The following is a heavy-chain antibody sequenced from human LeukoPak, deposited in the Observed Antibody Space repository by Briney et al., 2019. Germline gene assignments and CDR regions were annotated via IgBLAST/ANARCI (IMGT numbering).Heavy chain of an antibody. J-gene: IGHJ3*02. CDR1: GFTFSSYA. Sequence: GGSLRLSCAASGFTFSSYAMSWVRQAPGKGLGWVSAISGSGGSTYYADSVKGRFTISRDNSKNTLYLQMNSLRAEDTAVYYCAKPRVEYSSSPDAFDIWGQGTMVTVSS. CDR3: AKPRVEYSSSPDAFDI. CDR2: ISGSGGST. V-gene: IGHV3-23*01. D-gene: IGHD6-6*01.